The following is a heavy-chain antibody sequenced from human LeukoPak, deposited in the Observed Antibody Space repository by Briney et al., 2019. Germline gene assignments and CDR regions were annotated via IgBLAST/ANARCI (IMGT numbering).Heavy chain of an antibody. Sequence: SETLSLTCAVSGGSISRYYWSWIRQPPGKGLEWIGYIYYSGSTSYNPSLKSRVTMSIDTSKNQFSLKLSSVTAADTAVYYCARDSMARGMGYWGQGTLVTVSS. CDR2: IYYSGST. V-gene: IGHV4-59*12. CDR1: GGSISRYY. CDR3: ARDSMARGMGY. D-gene: IGHD3-10*01. J-gene: IGHJ4*02.